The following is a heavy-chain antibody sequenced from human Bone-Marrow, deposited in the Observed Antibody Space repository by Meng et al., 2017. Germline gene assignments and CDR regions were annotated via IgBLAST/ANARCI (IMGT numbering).Heavy chain of an antibody. D-gene: IGHD6-13*01. J-gene: IGHJ6*02. CDR1: GFTFDDYG. Sequence: GESLKISCAASGFTFDDYGMSWVRQAPGKGLEWVSGINWNGGSTGYADSVKGRFTISRDNAKNSLYLQMNSLRAEDTAVYYCAKCGGGQQLVRRTYYYYGMDVWGQGTTVTVSS. CDR3: AKCGGGQQLVRRTYYYYGMDV. CDR2: INWNGGST. V-gene: IGHV3-20*04.